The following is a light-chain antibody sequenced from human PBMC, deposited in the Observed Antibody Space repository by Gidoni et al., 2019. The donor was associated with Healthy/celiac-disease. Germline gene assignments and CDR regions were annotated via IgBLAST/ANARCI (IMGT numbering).Light chain of an antibody. Sequence: QSALTQPASVSGSPGQSITISCSGTSNDVGAYNFVSWYQQHPAKAPKLMIYDVSNRPSGVSNRFSGSKSGSTASLTISGLQAEDEADYYCSSYKRSNTQVIFGGGTKLTVL. J-gene: IGLJ2*01. CDR1: SNDVGAYNF. CDR3: SSYKRSNTQVI. CDR2: DVS. V-gene: IGLV2-14*03.